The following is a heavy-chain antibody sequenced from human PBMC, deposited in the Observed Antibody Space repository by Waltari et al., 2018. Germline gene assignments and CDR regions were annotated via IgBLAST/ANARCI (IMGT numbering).Heavy chain of an antibody. V-gene: IGHV3-7*04. Sequence: EVQLVESGGGLVQPGGSLRLSCAASGFTFSSYWLSWVRQAPGTGLECVANIKQDGSEKYYVDSVKGRFTISRDNAKNSLYLQMNSLRAEDTAVYYCARVLRGYYDFWSGYSYGMDVWGRGTTVTVSS. CDR2: IKQDGSEK. J-gene: IGHJ6*02. CDR1: GFTFSSYW. D-gene: IGHD3-3*01. CDR3: ARVLRGYYDFWSGYSYGMDV.